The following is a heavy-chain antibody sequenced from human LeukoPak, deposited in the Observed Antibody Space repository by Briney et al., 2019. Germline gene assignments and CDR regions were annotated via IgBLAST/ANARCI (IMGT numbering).Heavy chain of an antibody. V-gene: IGHV3-30*18. D-gene: IGHD6-13*01. Sequence: QPGGSLRLSCAASGFTFNNYAMHWVRQAPGKGLEWVAVISYDGSNKYYADSVKGRFTISRDNSKNTLYLQMNSLRAEDTAVYYCAKDRRALYSIAAAGTFDYWGQGTLVTVSS. J-gene: IGHJ4*02. CDR1: GFTFNNYA. CDR3: AKDRRALYSIAAAGTFDY. CDR2: ISYDGSNK.